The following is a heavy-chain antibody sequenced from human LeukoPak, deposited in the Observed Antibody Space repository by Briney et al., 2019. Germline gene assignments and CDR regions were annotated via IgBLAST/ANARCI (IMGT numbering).Heavy chain of an antibody. J-gene: IGHJ5*02. CDR2: IYYSGST. CDR3: ARDLIKGIAAAGSRWFDP. CDR1: GGSISSYY. V-gene: IGHV4-59*01. Sequence: SETLSLTCTVSGGSISSYYWSWIRQPPGKGLEWIGYIYYSGSTNYNPSLKSRVTISVDTSKNQFSLKLSSVTAADTAVYYCARDLIKGIAAAGSRWFDPWGQGTLVTVSS. D-gene: IGHD6-13*01.